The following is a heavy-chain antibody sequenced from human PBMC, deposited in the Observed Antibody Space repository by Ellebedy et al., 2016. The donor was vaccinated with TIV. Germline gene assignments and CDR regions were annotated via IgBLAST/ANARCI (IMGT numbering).Heavy chain of an antibody. J-gene: IGHJ4*02. CDR2: IGTGDDT. D-gene: IGHD6-19*01. Sequence: GGSLRLSXAASGFAFRYSDMHWVRQGAGTGLEWVSSIGTGDDTYYPDSVRGRFTISRDNSKNTVNLQMNRLRAEDTAIYYCANSDWHAQGAWWGQGTLVTVSS. V-gene: IGHV3-13*01. CDR3: ANSDWHAQGAW. CDR1: GFAFRYSD.